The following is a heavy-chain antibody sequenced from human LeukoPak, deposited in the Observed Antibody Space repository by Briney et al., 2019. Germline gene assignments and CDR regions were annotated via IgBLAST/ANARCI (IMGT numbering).Heavy chain of an antibody. CDR3: ARLGGAAAGPFTPFDP. CDR2: IYYSGST. D-gene: IGHD6-13*01. J-gene: IGHJ5*02. CDR1: GGSISSYY. V-gene: IGHV4-59*01. Sequence: PSETLSLTCTVSGGSISSYYWSWIRQPPGKGLEWIGYIYYSGSTNYNPSLKSRVTISVDTSKNQFSLKLSSVTAADTAVYYCARLGGAAAGPFTPFDPWAREPWSPSPQ.